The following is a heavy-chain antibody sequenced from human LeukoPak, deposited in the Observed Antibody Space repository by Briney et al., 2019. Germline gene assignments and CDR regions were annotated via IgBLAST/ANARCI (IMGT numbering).Heavy chain of an antibody. D-gene: IGHD3-3*01. CDR2: IIPILGIA. CDR1: GGTFSSYA. CDR3: ASSTAYDFWSGYYTGISYYYGMGV. V-gene: IGHV1-69*04. J-gene: IGHJ6*02. Sequence: SVKVSCKASGGTFSSYAISWVRQAPGQGLEWMGRIIPILGIANYAQKFQGRVTITADKSTSTAYMELSSLRSEDTAVYYCASSTAYDFWSGYYTGISYYYGMGVWGQGTTVTVSS.